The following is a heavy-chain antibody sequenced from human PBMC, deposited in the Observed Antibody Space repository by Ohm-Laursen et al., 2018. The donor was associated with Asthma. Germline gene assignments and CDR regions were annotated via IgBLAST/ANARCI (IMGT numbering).Heavy chain of an antibody. CDR1: GGSINNFY. CDR2: IHDSGNT. CDR3: ARGVVSRTTPNWFDP. V-gene: IGHV4-59*01. Sequence: TLSLTCDVSGGSINNFYWHWIRQPPGKGLEWIGYIHDSGNTQYNPSLKSRVTISLDTSKRQFSLSLNSASAADTAVYYCARGVVSRTTPNWFDPWGQGTLVTVSS. D-gene: IGHD2/OR15-2a*01. J-gene: IGHJ5*02.